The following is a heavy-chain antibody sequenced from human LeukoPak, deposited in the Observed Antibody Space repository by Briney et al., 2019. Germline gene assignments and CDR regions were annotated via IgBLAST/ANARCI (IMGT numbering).Heavy chain of an antibody. J-gene: IGHJ4*02. CDR2: MHTSGST. CDR3: ARDDGSGWYHY. Sequence: SEALSLTCTVSGGSISGYYWNWIRQPAGKGLEWIGRMHTSGSTNYNPSLKSRITVSVDTSKNQFSLKLNSLTAADTAVYYCARDDGSGWYHYWGQGTLVTVSS. D-gene: IGHD6-19*01. V-gene: IGHV4-4*07. CDR1: GGSISGYY.